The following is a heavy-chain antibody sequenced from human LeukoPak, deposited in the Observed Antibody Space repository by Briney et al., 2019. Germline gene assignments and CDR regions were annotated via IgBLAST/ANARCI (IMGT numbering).Heavy chain of an antibody. Sequence: GGSLRLSCAIFGFTVSNNYMSWVRQAPGKGLEWVSVIYSSGSTYYADSVKGRFTISGDNSKNTLYLQMDTLRADDAAVYYCARGGTYYGSVDGMDVWGQGTTVTVSS. V-gene: IGHV3-66*01. CDR2: IYSSGST. D-gene: IGHD3-10*01. CDR3: ARGGTYYGSVDGMDV. J-gene: IGHJ6*02. CDR1: GFTVSNNY.